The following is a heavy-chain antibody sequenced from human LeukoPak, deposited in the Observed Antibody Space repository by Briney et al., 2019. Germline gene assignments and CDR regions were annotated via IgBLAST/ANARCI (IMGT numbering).Heavy chain of an antibody. CDR2: IYYSGST. D-gene: IGHD3-16*01. V-gene: IGHV4-59*01. J-gene: IGHJ5*02. CDR1: GGSISSYY. Sequence: SETLSLTCTVSGGSISSYYWSWIRQPPGKGLELIGYIYYSGSTNYNPSLKSRVTISVDTSKNQFSLKLSSVTAADTAVYYCARGGYDYVWGSYRINNWFDPWGQGTLVTVSS. CDR3: ARGGYDYVWGSYRINNWFDP.